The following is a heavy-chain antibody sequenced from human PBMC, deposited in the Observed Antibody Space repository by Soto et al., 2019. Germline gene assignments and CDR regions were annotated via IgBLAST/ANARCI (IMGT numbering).Heavy chain of an antibody. CDR1: GGSFSGYY. CDR3: ARGLRYSRNIVVVVAAPRGAFDI. Sequence: SETLSLTCAVYGGSFSGYYWSWIRQPPGKGLEWIGEINHSGSTNYNPSLKSRVTISVDTSKNQFSLKLSSVTAADTAVYYCARGLRYSRNIVVVVAAPRGAFDICGQGPMVTV. CDR2: INHSGST. V-gene: IGHV4-34*01. D-gene: IGHD2-15*01. J-gene: IGHJ3*02.